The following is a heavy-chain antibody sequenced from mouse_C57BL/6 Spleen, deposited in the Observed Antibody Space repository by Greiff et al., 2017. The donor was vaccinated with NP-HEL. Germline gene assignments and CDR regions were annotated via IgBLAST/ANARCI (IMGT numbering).Heavy chain of an antibody. V-gene: IGHV1-18*01. J-gene: IGHJ4*01. Sequence: VQLQQPGPELVKPGASVKIPCKASGYTFTDYNMDWVKQSHGKSLEWIGDINPNNGGTIYNQKFKGKATLTVDKSSSTAYMELRSLTSEDTAVYYCARGTRYYYGSSGAMDYWGQGTSVTVSS. CDR2: INPNNGGT. D-gene: IGHD1-1*01. CDR1: GYTFTDYN. CDR3: ARGTRYYYGSSGAMDY.